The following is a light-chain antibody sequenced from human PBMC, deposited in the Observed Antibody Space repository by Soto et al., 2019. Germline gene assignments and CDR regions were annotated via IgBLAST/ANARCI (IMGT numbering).Light chain of an antibody. CDR3: QQYYSPPYT. J-gene: IGKJ2*01. V-gene: IGKV4-1*01. CDR1: QSVFSSANSTNY. Sequence: DIVMTQSPDSLAVPLGERATINCKSSQSVFSSANSTNYLAWYQQKPGQPPKLLIYWASTRESGVPDRFSGSGSGTDFTLTISSLQAEDVSVYSCQQYYSPPYTFGQGTKLEL. CDR2: WAS.